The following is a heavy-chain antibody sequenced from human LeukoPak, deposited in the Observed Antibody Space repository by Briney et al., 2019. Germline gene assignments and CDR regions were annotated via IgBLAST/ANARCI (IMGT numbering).Heavy chain of an antibody. D-gene: IGHD4-4*01. Sequence: ASVKVSCKASGYTFTSYGISWVRQAPGQGLEWMGWISAYNGNTNYAQKLQGRVTMTTDTSTSTAYMELRSLRSDDTAVYYCARGSMTTVTTRYYYYGMDVWGQGTTVTVSS. J-gene: IGHJ6*02. CDR1: GYTFTSYG. CDR2: ISAYNGNT. V-gene: IGHV1-18*01. CDR3: ARGSMTTVTTRYYYYGMDV.